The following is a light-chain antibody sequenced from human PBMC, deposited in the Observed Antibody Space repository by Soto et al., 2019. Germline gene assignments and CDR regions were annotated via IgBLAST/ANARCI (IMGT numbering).Light chain of an antibody. CDR2: DAS. CDR1: QTCGNW. CDR3: QCYSSYPWT. Sequence: DLHMTQSPSTQYDSFRDSVTITFRASQTCGNWLAWYQQKAGKAPRLLIYDASTLQSGVPSRFSGSGSGTEFSLTISSLQPDEFATYYCQCYSSYPWTFGQGTKVDIK. V-gene: IGKV1-5*01. J-gene: IGKJ1*01.